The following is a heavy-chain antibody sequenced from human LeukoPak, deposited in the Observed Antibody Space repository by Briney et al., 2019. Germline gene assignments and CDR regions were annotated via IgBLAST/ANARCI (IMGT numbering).Heavy chain of an antibody. D-gene: IGHD1-26*01. Sequence: GGSLRLSCAASGFTFSSYGMHWVRQAPGKGLEWVAVIWYDGSNKYYADSVKGRFTISRDNSKNTLYLQMNSLRAEDTAVYYCARGKSGLLDYYYGMDVWGQGTTFSASS. J-gene: IGHJ6*02. CDR1: GFTFSSYG. CDR2: IWYDGSNK. CDR3: ARGKSGLLDYYYGMDV. V-gene: IGHV3-33*01.